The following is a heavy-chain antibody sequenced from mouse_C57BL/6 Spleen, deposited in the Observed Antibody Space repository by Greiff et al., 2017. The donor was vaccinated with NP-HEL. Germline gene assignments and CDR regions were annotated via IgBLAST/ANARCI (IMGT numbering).Heavy chain of an antibody. CDR2: INPNNGGT. Sequence: EVQLQQSGPELVKPGASVKISCKASGYTFTDYYMNWVKQSHGKSLEWIGDINPNNGGTSYNQKFKGKATLTVDKSSSTAYMELRSLTSEDSAVYYCARVGRRYFDYWGQGTTLTVSS. CDR1: GYTFTDYY. J-gene: IGHJ2*01. CDR3: ARVGRRYFDY. V-gene: IGHV1-26*01.